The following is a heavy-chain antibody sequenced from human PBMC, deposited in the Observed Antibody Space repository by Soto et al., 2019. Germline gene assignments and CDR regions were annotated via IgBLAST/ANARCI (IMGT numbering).Heavy chain of an antibody. CDR2: SYYSGST. Sequence: PSETLSLTCTVSGGSISSYYCSWIRQPPGKGLEWIGYSYYSGSTNYNPSLKSRVTISVDTSKNQFSLKLSAGTAADTAVYYCARVGEDIVVVSAAMRDNYYYYMDVWGKGTTVTGSS. D-gene: IGHD2-2*01. CDR1: GGSISSYY. CDR3: ARVGEDIVVVSAAMRDNYYYYMDV. V-gene: IGHV4-59*12. J-gene: IGHJ6*03.